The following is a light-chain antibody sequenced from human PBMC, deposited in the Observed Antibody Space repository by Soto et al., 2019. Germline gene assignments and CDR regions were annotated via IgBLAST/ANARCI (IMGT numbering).Light chain of an antibody. V-gene: IGKV1-9*01. J-gene: IGKJ1*01. Sequence: DINMSMSTSALSSSVGYRVTITGWASQGISNYLGWYQQKPGKAPKLLIYAASTLQTGVPSRFSGGGSGTDFTLTISGLQPDDFATYCCQHSKSSSNAFGQPTKAAIK. CDR2: AAS. CDR3: QHSKSSSNA. CDR1: QGISNY.